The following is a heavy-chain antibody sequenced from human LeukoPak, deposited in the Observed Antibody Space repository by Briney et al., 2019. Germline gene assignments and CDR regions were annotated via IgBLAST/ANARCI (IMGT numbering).Heavy chain of an antibody. CDR1: GYTFTDYY. D-gene: IGHD3-22*01. J-gene: IGHJ4*02. Sequence: ASVKVSCKASGYTFTDYYIHWVRQAPGQGLEWMGWINPNSGGTNYAQKFQGRVTMTRDTSISTAYMELSRLRSDDTAVYYCARDDSSGYYYGYWGQGTLVTVSS. V-gene: IGHV1-2*02. CDR2: INPNSGGT. CDR3: ARDDSSGYYYGY.